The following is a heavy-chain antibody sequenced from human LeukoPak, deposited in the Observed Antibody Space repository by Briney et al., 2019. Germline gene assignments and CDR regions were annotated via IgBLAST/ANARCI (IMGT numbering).Heavy chain of an antibody. V-gene: IGHV1-8*01. CDR1: GYTFTSYD. CDR3: ARGSGSAGYSSS. D-gene: IGHD6-13*01. Sequence: GASVKVSCKASGYTFTSYDINWVRQATGQGLEGMGWMNPNSGNTGYAQKFQGRVTMTRNTSISTAYMELSSLRSEDTAVYYCARGSGSAGYSSSWGQGTLVTVSS. J-gene: IGHJ4*02. CDR2: MNPNSGNT.